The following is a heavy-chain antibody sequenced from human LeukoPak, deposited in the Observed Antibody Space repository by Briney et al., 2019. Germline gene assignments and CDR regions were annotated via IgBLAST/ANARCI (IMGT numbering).Heavy chain of an antibody. Sequence: GGSLRLSCAASGFNFRAYAMTWVRQAPGKGLDWVSGISSSGGTTYYADSVRGRFTISRDNSKNTVYLQLNNLRAEDTAVYYCAKDGVATQHALDIWGHGTMVTVSS. J-gene: IGHJ3*02. CDR1: GFNFRAYA. V-gene: IGHV3-23*01. CDR3: AKDGVATQHALDI. D-gene: IGHD5-12*01. CDR2: ISSSGGTT.